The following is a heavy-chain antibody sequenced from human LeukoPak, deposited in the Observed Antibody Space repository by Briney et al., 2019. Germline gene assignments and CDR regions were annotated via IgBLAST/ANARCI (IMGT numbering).Heavy chain of an antibody. J-gene: IGHJ4*02. Sequence: SETLSLTCAVYGESFSAYFWNWIRQAPGKPLEYIGEINHRGSSHYNPSLKTRVTLSVDTSKNQFSLKLTSVTAADTAVYFCAGGSSFDGYCSAGACDAGYYDSWGQGTPVTVSS. V-gene: IGHV4-34*01. CDR2: INHRGSS. CDR3: AGGSSFDGYCSAGACDAGYYDS. D-gene: IGHD2-15*01. CDR1: GESFSAYF.